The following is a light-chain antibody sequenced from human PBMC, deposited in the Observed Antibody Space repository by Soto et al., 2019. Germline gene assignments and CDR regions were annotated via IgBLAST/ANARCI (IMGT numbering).Light chain of an antibody. CDR1: SSDVGGSNY. V-gene: IGLV2-14*01. CDR2: DVN. CDR3: SSYRSGSTLV. Sequence: QSALTQPASVSGSPGQSITISCTGTSSDVGGSNYVSWYQQHPGKAPKLMIYDVNNRPSGISNRFSGSKSGNTASLTISGLQAEDEADYYCSSYRSGSTLVFGGGTKLPS. J-gene: IGLJ2*01.